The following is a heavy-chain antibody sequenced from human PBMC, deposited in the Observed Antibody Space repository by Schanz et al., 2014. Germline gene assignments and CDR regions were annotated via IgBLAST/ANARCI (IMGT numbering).Heavy chain of an antibody. V-gene: IGHV3-9*01. Sequence: EVNLVESGGGLVQPGTSLRLSCAASGFTFDDYAMHWVRQVPGKGLEWVSGISWESVNIDYGDSVKGRFTISRDNAKNSLYLQMNSLRAEDAAVYYCAKEVGATLFHWFDPWGQGTLVTVSS. D-gene: IGHD1-26*01. CDR2: ISWESVNI. J-gene: IGHJ5*02. CDR3: AKEVGATLFHWFDP. CDR1: GFTFDDYA.